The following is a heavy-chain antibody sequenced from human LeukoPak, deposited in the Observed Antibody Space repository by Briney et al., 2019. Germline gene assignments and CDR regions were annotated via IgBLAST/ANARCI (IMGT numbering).Heavy chain of an antibody. V-gene: IGHV3-21*01. J-gene: IGHJ4*02. CDR3: ARDLPRGYSYGLNYFDY. D-gene: IGHD5-18*01. CDR2: ISSSSSYI. Sequence: PGGSLRLSCVASGFTFSSYSMNWVRQAPGKGLEWVSSISSSSSYIYYADSVKGRFTISRDNAKNSLYLQMNSLRAEDTAVYYCARDLPRGYSYGLNYFDYWGQGTLVTVSS. CDR1: GFTFSSYS.